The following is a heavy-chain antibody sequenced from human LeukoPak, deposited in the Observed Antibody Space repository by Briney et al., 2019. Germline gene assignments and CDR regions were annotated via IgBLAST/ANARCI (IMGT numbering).Heavy chain of an antibody. D-gene: IGHD4-17*01. CDR2: ISSSGSTI. Sequence: GGSLRLSCAASGFTFSDYYMSWIRQAPGKGLEWVSYISSSGSTIYYADSVKGRFTISRDNAKNSLYLQMNSLRAEDTAVYYCARDYDYGDYSYFDYWGQGTLVTVSS. CDR1: GFTFSDYY. CDR3: ARDYDYGDYSYFDY. V-gene: IGHV3-11*04. J-gene: IGHJ4*02.